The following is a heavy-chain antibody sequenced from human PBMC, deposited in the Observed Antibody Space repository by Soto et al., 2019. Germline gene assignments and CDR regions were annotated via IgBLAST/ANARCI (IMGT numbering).Heavy chain of an antibody. D-gene: IGHD2-2*01. Sequence: PGESLKISCKGSGYSFTSYWIGWVRQMPGKGLEWMGIIYPGDSDTRYSPSFQGQVTISADKSISTAYLQWSSLKASDTAMYYCARQYCSSTSCYPVYYYYYGMDVWGQGTTVTVSS. J-gene: IGHJ6*02. CDR2: IYPGDSDT. V-gene: IGHV5-51*01. CDR3: ARQYCSSTSCYPVYYYYYGMDV. CDR1: GYSFTSYW.